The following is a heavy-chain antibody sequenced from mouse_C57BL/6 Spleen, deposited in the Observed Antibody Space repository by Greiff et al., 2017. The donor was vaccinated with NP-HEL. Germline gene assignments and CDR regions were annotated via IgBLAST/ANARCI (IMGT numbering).Heavy chain of an antibody. CDR3: ARGDYYGSPFAY. CDR2: IDPSDSET. V-gene: IGHV1-52*01. CDR1: GYNFTSYW. Sequence: QVQLKQSGAELVRPGSSVKLSCKASGYNFTSYWMHWVKQRPIQGLEWIGNIDPSDSETHYNQKFKDKATLTVDKSSSTAYMQLSSLTSEDSAVYYCARGDYYGSPFAYWGQGTLVTVSS. D-gene: IGHD1-1*01. J-gene: IGHJ3*01.